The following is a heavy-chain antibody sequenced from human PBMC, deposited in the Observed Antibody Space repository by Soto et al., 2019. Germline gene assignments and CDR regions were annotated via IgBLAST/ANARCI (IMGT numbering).Heavy chain of an antibody. CDR3: ARGYCSSTSCYWVAFDI. D-gene: IGHD2-2*01. CDR1: GYTFTSYD. V-gene: IGHV1-8*01. Sequence: ASVKVSCKASGYTFTSYDINWVRQATGQGLEWMGWMNPNSGNTGYAQKFQGRVTMTRNTFISTAYMELSSLRSEDTAVYYCARGYCSSTSCYWVAFDIWGQGTMVTVSS. J-gene: IGHJ3*02. CDR2: MNPNSGNT.